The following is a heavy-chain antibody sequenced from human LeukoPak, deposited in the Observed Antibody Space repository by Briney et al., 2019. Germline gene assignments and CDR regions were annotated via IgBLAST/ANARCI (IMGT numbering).Heavy chain of an antibody. Sequence: GASVKVSCKVSGYTLTELSMHWVRQAPGQGLEWMGIINPSGGSTSYAQKFQGRVTMTRDTSTSTVYMELSSLRSEDTAVYYCARADPLYIVLMVYATHLDYWGQGTLVTVSS. CDR1: GYTLTELS. CDR2: INPSGGST. D-gene: IGHD2-8*01. V-gene: IGHV1-46*01. CDR3: ARADPLYIVLMVYATHLDY. J-gene: IGHJ4*02.